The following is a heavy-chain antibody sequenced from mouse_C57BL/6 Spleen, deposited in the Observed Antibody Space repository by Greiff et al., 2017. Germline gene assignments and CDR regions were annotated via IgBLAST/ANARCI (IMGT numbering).Heavy chain of an antibody. D-gene: IGHD2-12*01. CDR1: GYTFTSYW. J-gene: IGHJ1*03. CDR3: ARRGYSSDWYFDV. Sequence: QVQLQQPGAELVMPGASVKLSCKASGYTFTSYWMHWVKQRPGQGLEWIGEIDPSDSYTNYNQKFKGKSTLTVDKSSSTAYMQLSSLTSEDSAVYYCARRGYSSDWYFDVWGTVTTVTVSS. V-gene: IGHV1-69*01. CDR2: IDPSDSYT.